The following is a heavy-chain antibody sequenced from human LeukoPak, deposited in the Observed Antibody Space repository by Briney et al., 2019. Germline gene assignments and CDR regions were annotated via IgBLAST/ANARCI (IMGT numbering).Heavy chain of an antibody. V-gene: IGHV4-59*05. Sequence: SETLSLTCTVSGGSISSYYWSWIRQPPGKGLEWIGSIYYSGSTYYNPSLKSRVTISVDTSKNQFSLKLSSVTAADTAVYYCARLAGYYYGSGSSIDYWGQGTLVTVSS. CDR3: ARLAGYYYGSGSSIDY. J-gene: IGHJ4*02. D-gene: IGHD3-10*01. CDR1: GGSISSYY. CDR2: IYYSGST.